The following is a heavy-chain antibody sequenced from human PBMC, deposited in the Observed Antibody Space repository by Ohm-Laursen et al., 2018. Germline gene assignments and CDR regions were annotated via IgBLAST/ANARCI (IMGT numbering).Heavy chain of an antibody. J-gene: IGHJ4*02. D-gene: IGHD5-18*01. CDR3: AASHSAIEFDS. Sequence: GTLSLTCTVSGDSIRSYYWNWIRLPAGKGLEWIGRIYTGGITNYNPSLQSRVTISVDTSKKQFSLHLNSVTAADTAIYYCAASHSAIEFDSWGQGSLVTVSS. CDR1: GDSIRSYY. V-gene: IGHV4-4*07. CDR2: IYTGGIT.